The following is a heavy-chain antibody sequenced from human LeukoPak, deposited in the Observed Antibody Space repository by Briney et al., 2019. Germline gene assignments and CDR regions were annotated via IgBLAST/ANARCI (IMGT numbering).Heavy chain of an antibody. D-gene: IGHD1-26*01. Sequence: GRSLRLSCAASGFTFSGSAMRWVRQASGKGLEWVGRIRSKANSYATAYAASVKGRFTISRDDSKNTAYLQMNSLKTEDTAVYYCTRRVEWELPLFDYWGQGTLVTVSS. CDR3: TRRVEWELPLFDY. J-gene: IGHJ4*02. CDR2: IRSKANSYAT. CDR1: GFTFSGSA. V-gene: IGHV3-73*01.